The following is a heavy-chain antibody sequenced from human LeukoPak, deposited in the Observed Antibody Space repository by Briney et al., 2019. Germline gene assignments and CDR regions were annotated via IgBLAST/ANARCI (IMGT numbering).Heavy chain of an antibody. Sequence: GGSLRLSCAASGFTFSSYEMNWVRQAPGKGLEWVSCISSSGGTIYYAESVKGRFTISRDNAKKSLYLKMNSLRAADTAVYYCAREGGFSYHDAFDIWGQGTMVTVSS. V-gene: IGHV3-48*03. CDR2: ISSSGGTI. CDR1: GFTFSSYE. J-gene: IGHJ3*02. D-gene: IGHD3-10*01. CDR3: AREGGFSYHDAFDI.